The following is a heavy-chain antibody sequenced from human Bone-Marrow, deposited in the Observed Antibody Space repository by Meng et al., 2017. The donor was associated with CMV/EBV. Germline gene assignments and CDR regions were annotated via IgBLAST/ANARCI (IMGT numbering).Heavy chain of an antibody. CDR3: ARIATFLVGATGY. J-gene: IGHJ4*02. V-gene: IGHV3-30-3*01. CDR2: ISYDGSNK. Sequence: GESLKISCAASGFTFSSYAMHWVRQAPGKGLEWVAVISYDGSNKYYADSVKGRFTISRDNSKNTLYLQMNSLRAEDTAVYYCARIATFLVGATGYWGQGTLVTVSS. CDR1: GFTFSSYA. D-gene: IGHD1-26*01.